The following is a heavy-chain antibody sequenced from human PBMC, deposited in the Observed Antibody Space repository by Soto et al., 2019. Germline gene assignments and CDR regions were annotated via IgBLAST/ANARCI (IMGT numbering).Heavy chain of an antibody. V-gene: IGHV4-59*01. J-gene: IGHJ6*02. CDR2: INHSGST. D-gene: IGHD3-10*01. Sequence: QVQLQESGPGLVKASETLSLTCTVSGDSIISSYYWSWIRQPPGKGLEWIGYINHSGSTKYNPSLKSRVTISVDTSKHQFSLRLTSVTAADTAVYYCARDPLLWFGGELGEDYYYYGMDVWGQGTTVTVSS. CDR3: ARDPLLWFGGELGEDYYYYGMDV. CDR1: GDSIISSYY.